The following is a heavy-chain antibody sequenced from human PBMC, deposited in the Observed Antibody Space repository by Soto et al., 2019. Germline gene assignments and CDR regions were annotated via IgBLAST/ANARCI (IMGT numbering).Heavy chain of an antibody. V-gene: IGHV1-69*06. CDR1: GSTFNNFA. J-gene: IGHJ4*02. CDR2: IVVDSNTA. D-gene: IGHD1-26*01. Sequence: QVVLLQSGAEVKGPGSSVRVSCQVSGSTFNNFAFSWVRQSPGHGPEWMGGIVVDSNTAEYSRRFQDRVTITADTSTDTLYMELGSLTFEDTAVYYCARAIKRWEVNSYFDFWGQGTLVTVSS. CDR3: ARAIKRWEVNSYFDF.